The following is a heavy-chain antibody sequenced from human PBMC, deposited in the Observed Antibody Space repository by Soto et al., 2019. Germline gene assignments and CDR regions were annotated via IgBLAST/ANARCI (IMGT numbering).Heavy chain of an antibody. D-gene: IGHD6-19*01. J-gene: IGHJ6*02. V-gene: IGHV3-21*01. CDR3: ARGMSGWYEYYYYGMDV. Sequence: GGFLRLSCAASGFTFSSYSMNWVRQAPGKGLEWVSSISSSSSYIYYADSVKGRFTISRDNAKNSLYLQMNSLRAEDTAVYYCARGMSGWYEYYYYGMDVWGQGTTVTVSS. CDR1: GFTFSSYS. CDR2: ISSSSSYI.